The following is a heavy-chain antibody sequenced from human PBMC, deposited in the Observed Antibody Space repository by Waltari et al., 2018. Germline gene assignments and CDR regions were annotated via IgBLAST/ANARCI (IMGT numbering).Heavy chain of an antibody. D-gene: IGHD3-22*01. J-gene: IGHJ4*02. Sequence: QVRLVQSGAEVKKPGSSVKVSCKASGGTFTSYAISWVRQAPGQGLEWKGGIIPIFGTANYAQKFQGRVTITADEATSTAYMELSSLRAEDTAVYYCARDGDSSGFRLMDYWGQGTLVTVSS. CDR1: GGTFTSYA. CDR2: IIPIFGTA. V-gene: IGHV1-69*12. CDR3: ARDGDSSGFRLMDY.